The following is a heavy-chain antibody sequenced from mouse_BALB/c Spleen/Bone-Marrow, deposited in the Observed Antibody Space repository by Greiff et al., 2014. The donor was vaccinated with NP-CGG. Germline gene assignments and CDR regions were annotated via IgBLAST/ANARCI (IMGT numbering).Heavy chain of an antibody. V-gene: IGHV1S41*01. CDR2: IAPGSGST. Sequence: DLVKPGASVKLSCKTSGYTFTNYWINWIKQRPGQGLEWLGRIAPGSGSTYYNEMFKVKAPLTVDTSSSTAYIQLSSLSSVDSAVYFCARERYGYDGWYFDVWGAGTTVTVSS. CDR1: GYTFTNYW. CDR3: ARERYGYDGWYFDV. D-gene: IGHD2-2*01. J-gene: IGHJ1*01.